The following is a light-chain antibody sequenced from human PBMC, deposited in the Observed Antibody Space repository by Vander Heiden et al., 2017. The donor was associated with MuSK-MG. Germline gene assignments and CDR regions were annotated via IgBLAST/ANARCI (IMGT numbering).Light chain of an antibody. V-gene: IGKV3-15*01. CDR3: QQYNYWPRT. J-gene: IGKJ1*01. CDR2: GAS. CDR1: QSVSNN. Sequence: EIVMTQSPATLSVSPGERATLSCWASQSVSNNLAWYQQKPGQAPRLLIYGASTRATGIPARFSGSGSGTAFTLTISSLQSEDFAVYYCQQYNYWPRTFGQGTKVEVK.